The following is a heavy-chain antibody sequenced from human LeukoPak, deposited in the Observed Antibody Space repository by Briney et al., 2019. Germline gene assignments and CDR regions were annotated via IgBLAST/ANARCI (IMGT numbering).Heavy chain of an antibody. V-gene: IGHV3-30*02. CDR2: IRYDGCNK. CDR1: GFTFSSYA. D-gene: IGHD3-10*01. Sequence: GGSLRLSCAASGFTFSSYAMHWVRQAPGKGLERVAFIRYDGCNKYYADSVKGRFTISKDNSKNTLYLQMNSLRVEDTAVYYCAKSPKSPAISMVRGVSSYNYYMDVWGTGTTVTISS. CDR3: AKSPKSPAISMVRGVSSYNYYMDV. J-gene: IGHJ6*03.